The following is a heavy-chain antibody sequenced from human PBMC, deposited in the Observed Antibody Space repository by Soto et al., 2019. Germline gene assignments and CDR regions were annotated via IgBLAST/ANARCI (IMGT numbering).Heavy chain of an antibody. CDR1: GFTFSSYA. D-gene: IGHD5-12*01. V-gene: IGHV3-23*01. CDR3: AKDIGYDREYYYYGMDV. J-gene: IGHJ6*02. CDR2: ISGSGGST. Sequence: EVQLLESGGGLVQPGGSLRLSCAASGFTFSSYAMSWVRHAPGKGLEWVSAISGSGGSTYYADSVKGRFTISSDNSKNTLYLQLYSRRDEDTSVYYCAKDIGYDREYYYYGMDVWGQGTTVTV.